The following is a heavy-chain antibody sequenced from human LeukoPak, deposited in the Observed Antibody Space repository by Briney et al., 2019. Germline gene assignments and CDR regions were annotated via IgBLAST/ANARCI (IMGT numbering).Heavy chain of an antibody. CDR2: LSNSGDIT. V-gene: IGHV3-11*04. CDR3: VRGGTFGVVTHLDV. J-gene: IGHJ6*04. Sequence: GGSLRLSCAASGFTFSDYYMHWIRQAPGKGLEWISSLSNSGDITYYVDSVKGRFSISRDNAKRSLYLQMRSLRAGDTAVYFCVRGGTFGVVTHLDVWGEATTVTVSS. CDR1: GFTFSDYY. D-gene: IGHD3-3*01.